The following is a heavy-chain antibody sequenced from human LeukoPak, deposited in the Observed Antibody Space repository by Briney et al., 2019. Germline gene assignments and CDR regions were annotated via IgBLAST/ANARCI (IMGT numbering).Heavy chain of an antibody. CDR1: GFTFSGYW. Sequence: PGGSLRLSRAASGFTFSGYWMTWVRQAPGKGLEWVANIKEDGGEGYYVDSVRGRFTISRDNAKNSLYLQMNSLRAEDTAVYHCATRLCSTSGCRAYSQYSLDIWGRGTTVTVSS. V-gene: IGHV3-7*01. CDR3: ATRLCSTSGCRAYSQYSLDI. CDR2: IKEDGGEG. D-gene: IGHD2-8*01. J-gene: IGHJ6*04.